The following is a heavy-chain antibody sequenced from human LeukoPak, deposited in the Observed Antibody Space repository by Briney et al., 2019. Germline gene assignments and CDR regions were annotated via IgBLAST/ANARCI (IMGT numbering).Heavy chain of an antibody. D-gene: IGHD5-24*01. Sequence: GGSLRLSCAASGITFSSHAMSWVRQAPGKGLEWVSLTSGSGGHTYYGVSVKGRFTISRDNSTNRLYLQMNSLRPEDTAVYYCAKGGAATMRDGYNYYYYYMEVWGRGTTVTVSS. CDR3: AKGGAATMRDGYNYYYYYMEV. CDR2: TSGSGGHT. J-gene: IGHJ6*03. CDR1: GITFSSHA. V-gene: IGHV3-23*01.